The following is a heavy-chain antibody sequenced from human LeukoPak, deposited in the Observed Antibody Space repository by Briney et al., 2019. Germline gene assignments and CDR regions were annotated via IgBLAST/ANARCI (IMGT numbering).Heavy chain of an antibody. D-gene: IGHD3-22*01. CDR3: ARGYYDSSGYCDY. J-gene: IGHJ4*02. CDR1: GFTFSSYS. CDR2: ISSSSSYI. Sequence: GGSLRLSCVASGFTFSSYSMNWVRQAPGKGLEWVSSISSSSSYIYYADSVKGRFTISRDNAKNSLYLQMNSLRAEDTAVYYCARGYYDSSGYCDYWGQGTLVTVSS. V-gene: IGHV3-21*01.